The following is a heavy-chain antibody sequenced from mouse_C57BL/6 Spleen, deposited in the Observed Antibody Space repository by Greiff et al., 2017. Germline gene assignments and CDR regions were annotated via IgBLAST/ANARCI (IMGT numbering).Heavy chain of an antibody. V-gene: IGHV3-6*01. CDR2: ISYDGSN. CDR3: ARGGGSSWRGGYFDY. D-gene: IGHD1-1*01. J-gene: IGHJ2*01. Sequence: EVQLQESGPGLVKPSQSLSLTCSVTGYSITSGYYWNWIRQFPGNKLEWMGYISYDGSNNYNPSLKNRISITRDTSTNQFFLKLNSVTTEDTATYYCARGGGSSWRGGYFDYWGQGTTLTVSS. CDR1: GYSITSGYY.